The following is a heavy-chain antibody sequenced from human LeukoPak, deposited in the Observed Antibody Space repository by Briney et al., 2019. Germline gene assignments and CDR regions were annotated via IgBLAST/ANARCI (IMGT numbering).Heavy chain of an antibody. D-gene: IGHD2-2*01. CDR2: ISYDGSNK. Sequence: GGSLRLSCAASGFTFSSYGMHWVRQAPGKGLVWVAVISYDGSNKYYADSVKGRFTISRDNSKNTLYLQMSSLRAEDTAVYYCAKDTAAIVDYWGQGTLVTVSS. CDR1: GFTFSSYG. V-gene: IGHV3-30*18. J-gene: IGHJ4*02. CDR3: AKDTAAIVDY.